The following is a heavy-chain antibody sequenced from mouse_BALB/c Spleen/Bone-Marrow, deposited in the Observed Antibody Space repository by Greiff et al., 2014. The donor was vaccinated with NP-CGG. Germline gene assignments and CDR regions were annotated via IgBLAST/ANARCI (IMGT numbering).Heavy chain of an antibody. D-gene: IGHD1-1*01. V-gene: IGHV14-3*02. CDR2: IDPASGDT. Sequence: EVKLVESGAELVKPGASGKLSCTASGFKFKDTHMHWVKQRPEQGLEWIGRIDPASGDTKYDPKFQGKAAITGDTSSNTAYLQLSSLTSEDTAVYYCSRDYGGTAWFAYWGQGTLVTVSA. CDR3: SRDYGGTAWFAY. CDR1: GFKFKDTH. J-gene: IGHJ3*01.